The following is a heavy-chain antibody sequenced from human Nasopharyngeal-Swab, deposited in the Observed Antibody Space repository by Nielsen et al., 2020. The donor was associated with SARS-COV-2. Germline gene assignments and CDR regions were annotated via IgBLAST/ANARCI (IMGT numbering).Heavy chain of an antibody. D-gene: IGHD4-17*01. CDR2: ISGSGGST. V-gene: IGHV3-23*01. Sequence: GESLKTSCAASGFTFSSYAMSWVRQAPGKGLEWVSAISGSGGSTYYADSVKGRFTISRDNSKNTLYLQMNSLRAEDTAVYYCAKATVTHYFDYWGQGTLVTVSS. CDR3: AKATVTHYFDY. J-gene: IGHJ4*02. CDR1: GFTFSSYA.